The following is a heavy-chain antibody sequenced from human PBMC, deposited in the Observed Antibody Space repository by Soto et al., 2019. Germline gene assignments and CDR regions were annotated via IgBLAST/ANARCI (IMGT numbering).Heavy chain of an antibody. CDR3: ARTPVKMQRYFDR. Sequence: SETLSLTCTVSGGSISSSSYYWGWIRQPPGKGLEWIGSIYYSGSTYYNPSLKSRVTISVDTSKNQFSLKLSSVTAADTAVYYCARTPVKMQRYFDRWGQGTLVTVSS. D-gene: IGHD3-9*01. V-gene: IGHV4-39*01. CDR1: GGSISSSSYY. CDR2: IYYSGST. J-gene: IGHJ4*02.